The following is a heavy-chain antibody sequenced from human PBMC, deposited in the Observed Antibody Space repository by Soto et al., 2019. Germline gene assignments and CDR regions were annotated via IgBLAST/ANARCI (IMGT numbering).Heavy chain of an antibody. CDR1: GGSISSGGYS. V-gene: IGHV4-30-2*01. D-gene: IGHD3-22*01. CDR2: TYHTGTP. CDR3: ASDGRSYYSDGSGLDF. Sequence: QLQLQESGSRLVRPSQTLSLTCAVSGGSISSGGYSWTWIRQPPGKGLEGVGHTYHTGTPYYSQSTQSRVTISVETPENQSTLKLMSATAADAAVYYFASDGRSYYSDGSGLDFWGQGTLVTVSS. J-gene: IGHJ4*02.